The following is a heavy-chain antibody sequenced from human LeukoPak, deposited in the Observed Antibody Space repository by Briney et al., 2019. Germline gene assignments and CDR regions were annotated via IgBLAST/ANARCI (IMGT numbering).Heavy chain of an antibody. CDR1: GGSISSGSYY. J-gene: IGHJ5*02. Sequence: SQTLTLTCTVSGGSISSGSYYWSWIRQPAGKGLEWIGRIYTSGGINYNPSLTSRGIISVDAYRNQFSLMLSSVTAADTAVDYCSRGEDSSSGYRTHPWGQGTLVTVSS. CDR2: IYTSGGI. V-gene: IGHV4-61*02. CDR3: SRGEDSSSGYRTHP. D-gene: IGHD6-13*01.